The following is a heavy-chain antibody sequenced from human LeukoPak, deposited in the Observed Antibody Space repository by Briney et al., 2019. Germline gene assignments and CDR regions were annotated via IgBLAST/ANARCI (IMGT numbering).Heavy chain of an antibody. CDR3: ASPLSITMVRGVKGYYGMDV. Sequence: PGGSLRLSCAASGFTVSSNYMSRVRQAPGKGLEWVSVIYSVGSTYYADSVKGRFTISRDNSKNTLYLQMNSLRAEDTAVYYCASPLSITMVRGVKGYYGMDVWGKGTTVTVSS. J-gene: IGHJ6*04. CDR1: GFTVSSNY. CDR2: IYSVGST. V-gene: IGHV3-53*01. D-gene: IGHD3-10*01.